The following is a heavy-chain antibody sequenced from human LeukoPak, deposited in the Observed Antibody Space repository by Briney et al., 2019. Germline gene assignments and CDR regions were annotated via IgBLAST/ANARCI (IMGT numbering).Heavy chain of an antibody. Sequence: GESLKISCKGSGYSFASYWIAWVRQMPEKGLEWMGVIYPGNSDITYSPSFQGQVTISADKSASTAYLHWSSLKASDTAIYYCARHLSSITSCPNYWGQGTLVTVSS. J-gene: IGHJ4*02. CDR2: IYPGNSDI. CDR3: ARHLSSITSCPNY. V-gene: IGHV5-51*01. CDR1: GYSFASYW. D-gene: IGHD2-2*01.